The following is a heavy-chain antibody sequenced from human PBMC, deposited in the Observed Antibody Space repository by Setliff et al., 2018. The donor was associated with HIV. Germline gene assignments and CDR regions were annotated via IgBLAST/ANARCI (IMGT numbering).Heavy chain of an antibody. CDR1: GFTFSKSA. J-gene: IGHJ5*01. V-gene: IGHV1-3*01. D-gene: IGHD3-10*01. CDR2: INAANGHA. Sequence: ASVKVSCKASGFTFSKSAIHWVRQAPGQRLELMAWINAANGHAKYSQKFQGRVTITRDTSATIAYMELGSLTSEDTALYFCARTDYDSGKSVLDSWGQGTLVTVSS. CDR3: ARTDYDSGKSVLDS.